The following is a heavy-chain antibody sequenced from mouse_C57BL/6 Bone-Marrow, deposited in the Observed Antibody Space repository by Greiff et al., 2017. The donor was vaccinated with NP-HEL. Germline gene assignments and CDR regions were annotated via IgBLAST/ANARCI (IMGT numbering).Heavy chain of an antibody. CDR1: GFNIKEDY. CDR3: TTDSWFAY. J-gene: IGHJ3*01. CDR2: IDPENGDT. Sequence: VQLQQSGAELVRPGASVKLSCTASGFNIKEDYMHWVKQRPEQGLEWIGWIDPENGDTEYASKFQGKATITADTSSNTAYLQLSSLTSEDTAVYYCTTDSWFAYWGQGTLVTVSA. V-gene: IGHV14-4*01.